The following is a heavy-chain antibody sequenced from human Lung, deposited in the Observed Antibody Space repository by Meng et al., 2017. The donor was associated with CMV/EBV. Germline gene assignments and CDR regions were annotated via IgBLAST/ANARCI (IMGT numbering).Heavy chain of an antibody. CDR2: IHPNSGDT. Sequence: SXXVSXQASGYAFTGYYIHWLRQAPGQGLEWVGWIHPNSGDTHYAQKFQGRVTLTKYTSITTAYMELSRLTSDDTAVYYCARGFTSFGVVFIVRFDAWGQG. CDR1: GYAFTGYY. J-gene: IGHJ4*02. D-gene: IGHD3-3*01. V-gene: IGHV1-2*02. CDR3: ARGFTSFGVVFIVRFDA.